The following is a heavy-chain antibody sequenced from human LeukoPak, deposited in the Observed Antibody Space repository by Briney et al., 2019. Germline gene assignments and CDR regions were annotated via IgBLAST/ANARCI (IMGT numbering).Heavy chain of an antibody. CDR3: ARHTNTARMKGAAENYYMDV. D-gene: IGHD5-18*01. CDR2: IYYSGST. V-gene: IGHV4-39*01. J-gene: IGHJ6*03. CDR1: GGSISSSSYY. Sequence: SETLSLTCTVSGGSISSSSYYWGWIRQPPGKGLEWIGSIYYSGSTYYNPSLKSRVTISVDTSKNQFSLRLSSVTAADTAVYYCARHTNTARMKGAAENYYMDVWGKGTTVTVSS.